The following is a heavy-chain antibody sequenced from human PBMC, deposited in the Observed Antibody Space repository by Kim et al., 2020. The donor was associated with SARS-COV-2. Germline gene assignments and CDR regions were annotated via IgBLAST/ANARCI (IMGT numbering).Heavy chain of an antibody. V-gene: IGHV1-3*01. D-gene: IGHD1-26*01. CDR2: INAGNGNT. CDR1: GYTFTSYA. Sequence: ASVKVSCKASGYTFTSYAMHWVRQAPGQRLEWMGWINAGNGNTKYSQKFQGRVTITRDTSASTAYMELSSLRSEDTAVYYCARKHVGATYFDYWGQGTLVTVSS. CDR3: ARKHVGATYFDY. J-gene: IGHJ4*02.